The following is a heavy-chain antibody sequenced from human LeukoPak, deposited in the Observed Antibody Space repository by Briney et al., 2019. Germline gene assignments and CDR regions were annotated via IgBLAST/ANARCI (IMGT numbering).Heavy chain of an antibody. CDR2: FDPEDGET. CDR1: GYTLTELS. CDR3: ATDLGYGDYGVRNWFDP. V-gene: IGHV1-24*01. Sequence: GASVKVSCKVSGYTLTELSMHWARQAPGKGLEWMGGFDPEDGETIYAQKFQGRVTMTEDTSTDTAYMELSSLRSEDTAVYYCATDLGYGDYGVRNWFDPWGQGTLVTVSS. J-gene: IGHJ5*02. D-gene: IGHD4-17*01.